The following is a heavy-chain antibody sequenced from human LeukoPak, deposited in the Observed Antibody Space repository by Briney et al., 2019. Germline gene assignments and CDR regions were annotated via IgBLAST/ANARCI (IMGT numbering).Heavy chain of an antibody. CDR1: GYTFTSYG. CDR2: ISAYNGNT. CDR3: ARDTHYYGSGRPVDY. D-gene: IGHD3-10*01. J-gene: IGHJ4*02. Sequence: GASVKVSCKASGYTFTSYGISWVRQAPGQGLEWMGWISAYNGNTNYAQKLQGRVTMTTDTSTSTAYMELRSLRSDDTAVYYCARDTHYYGSGRPVDYWGQGTLVTVSS. V-gene: IGHV1-18*01.